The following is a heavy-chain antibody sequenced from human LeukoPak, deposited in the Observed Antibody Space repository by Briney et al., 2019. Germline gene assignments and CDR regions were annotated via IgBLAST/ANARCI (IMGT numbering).Heavy chain of an antibody. CDR1: GFTFDDYA. CDR2: ISWNSGSI. Sequence: PGRSLRLSCAASGFTFDDYAMHWVRQAPGKGLEWVSGISWNSGSIGYADSVKGRFTISRDNAKNSLYLQMNSLRAEDTALYYCAKDMGDALDIWGQGTMVTVSS. V-gene: IGHV3-9*01. D-gene: IGHD1-26*01. J-gene: IGHJ3*02. CDR3: AKDMGDALDI.